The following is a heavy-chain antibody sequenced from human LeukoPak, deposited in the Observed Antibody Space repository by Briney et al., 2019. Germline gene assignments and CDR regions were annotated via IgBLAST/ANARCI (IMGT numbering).Heavy chain of an antibody. CDR3: ARETYLIGWYFDL. J-gene: IGHJ2*01. Sequence: SETLSLTCTVSGGTISSHYWSWIRQPAGKGLEWIGRIYFSGSTMYNPSLKSRVTMSVDTSKNQFSLKLNSVAAADTAVYYCARETYLIGWYFDLWGRGTWSLSPQ. D-gene: IGHD3-16*02. V-gene: IGHV4-4*07. CDR1: GGTISSHY. CDR2: IYFSGST.